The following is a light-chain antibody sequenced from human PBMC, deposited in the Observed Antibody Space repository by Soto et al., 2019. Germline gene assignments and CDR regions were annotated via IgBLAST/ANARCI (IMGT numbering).Light chain of an antibody. Sequence: DIQMTQSPSTLSGSVGDRVTITCRASQTISSWLAWYQQKPGKAPKLLIYKASSLESGVPSRFSGSGSGTEFTLTISSLQPDDFATYYCQQYNSYSWTFGQETKVDSK. CDR1: QTISSW. J-gene: IGKJ1*01. V-gene: IGKV1-5*03. CDR2: KAS. CDR3: QQYNSYSWT.